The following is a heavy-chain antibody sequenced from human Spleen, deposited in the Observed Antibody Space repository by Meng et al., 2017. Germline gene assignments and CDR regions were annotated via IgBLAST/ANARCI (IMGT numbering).Heavy chain of an antibody. CDR3: ARAGGSS. Sequence: QVPLQQWGAGLLKPSETLSLTCAVYGGSFRDYYGSWVRQPPGKGLEWIGEINHSGSTNYNPSLKSRVTISVDTSKNQFSLKLSSVTAADTAVYYCARAGGSSWGQGTLVTVSS. CDR2: INHSGST. V-gene: IGHV4-34*01. J-gene: IGHJ4*02. D-gene: IGHD6-13*01. CDR1: GGSFRDYY.